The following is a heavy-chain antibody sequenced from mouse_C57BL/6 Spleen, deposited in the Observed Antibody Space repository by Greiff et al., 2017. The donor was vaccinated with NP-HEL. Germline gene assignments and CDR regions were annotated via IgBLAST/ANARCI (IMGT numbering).Heavy chain of an antibody. Sequence: QVQLKQPGAELVRPGSSVKLSCKASGYTFTSYWMDWVKQRPGQGLEWIGNIYPSDSETHYNQKFKDKATLTVDKSSSTAYMQLSSLTSEDSAVYYCARSHYYYGSSYDYWGQGTTLTVSS. D-gene: IGHD1-1*01. CDR1: GYTFTSYW. CDR3: ARSHYYYGSSYDY. J-gene: IGHJ2*01. CDR2: IYPSDSET. V-gene: IGHV1-61*01.